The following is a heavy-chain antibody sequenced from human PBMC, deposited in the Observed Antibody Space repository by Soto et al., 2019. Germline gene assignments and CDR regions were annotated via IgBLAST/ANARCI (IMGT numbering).Heavy chain of an antibody. CDR3: ARSPPGDQGARMTNYYYYYYMDV. D-gene: IGHD3-10*01. CDR2: MNPNSGNT. Sequence: ASVKVSCKASGYTFTSYDINWVRQATGQGLEWMGWMNPNSGNTGYAQKFQGRVTMTGNTSISTAYMELSSLRSEDTAVYYCARSPPGDQGARMTNYYYYYYMDVWGKGTTVTVSS. CDR1: GYTFTSYD. V-gene: IGHV1-8*01. J-gene: IGHJ6*03.